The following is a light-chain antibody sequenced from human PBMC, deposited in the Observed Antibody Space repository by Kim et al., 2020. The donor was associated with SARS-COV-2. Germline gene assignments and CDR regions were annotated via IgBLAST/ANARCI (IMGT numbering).Light chain of an antibody. CDR3: QQRVTWPLT. CDR2: DVS. J-gene: IGKJ4*01. V-gene: IGKV3-11*01. CDR1: EDVNDS. Sequence: LSPGESATLSCRASEDVNDSIAWYQHKPGQAPRLLIYDVSKRATGIPARFSGSGYETDFTLTISSLEPEDFAFYYCQQRVTWPLTFGGGTKVDIK.